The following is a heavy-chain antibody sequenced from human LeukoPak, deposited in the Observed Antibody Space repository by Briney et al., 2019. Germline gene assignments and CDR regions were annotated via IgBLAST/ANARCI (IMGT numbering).Heavy chain of an antibody. CDR3: ARGRGDYGTDAFDI. CDR2: INAGNGNT. CDR1: GYTFTSYA. V-gene: IGHV1-3*01. D-gene: IGHD4-17*01. Sequence: ASVKVSCKASGYTFTSYAMHWVRQAPGQRLEWMGWINAGNGNTKYSQKFQGRVTITRDTSASTAYMELSSLRSEDTAVYYCARGRGDYGTDAFDIWGQGTMVTVSS. J-gene: IGHJ3*02.